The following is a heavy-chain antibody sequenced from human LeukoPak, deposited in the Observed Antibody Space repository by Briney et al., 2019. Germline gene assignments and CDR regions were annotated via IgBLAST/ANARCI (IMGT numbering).Heavy chain of an antibody. V-gene: IGHV4-4*07. Sequence: SETLFLTCTVSGGSISSYYWTWIRQPAGKGLEWIGRIYPSGSTNYNPSLKSRVTMSVDTSKNQFSLKLSSVTAADTAVYYCARENSGSYREFDYWGQGTLVTVSS. CDR2: IYPSGST. D-gene: IGHD1-26*01. CDR1: GGSISSYY. CDR3: ARENSGSYREFDY. J-gene: IGHJ4*02.